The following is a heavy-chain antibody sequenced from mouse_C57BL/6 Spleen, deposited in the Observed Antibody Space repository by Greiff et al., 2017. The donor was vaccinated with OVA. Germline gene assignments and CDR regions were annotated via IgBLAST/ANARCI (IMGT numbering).Heavy chain of an antibody. CDR3: ARSGITTVVAPFAY. CDR2: IDPSDSYT. D-gene: IGHD1-1*01. J-gene: IGHJ3*01. Sequence: VQLQQSGAELVKPGASVKLSCKASGYTFTSYWMQWVKQRPGQGLEWIGEIDPSDSYTNYNQKFKGKATLTVDTSSSTAYMQLSSLTSEDSAVYYCARSGITTVVAPFAYWGQGTLVTVSA. V-gene: IGHV1-50*01. CDR1: GYTFTSYW.